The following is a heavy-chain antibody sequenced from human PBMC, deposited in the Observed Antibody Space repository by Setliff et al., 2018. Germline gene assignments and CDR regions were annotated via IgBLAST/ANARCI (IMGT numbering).Heavy chain of an antibody. CDR3: VRALLWSGEGRFDP. D-gene: IGHD2-8*02. V-gene: IGHV4-61*09. Sequence: SETLSLTCTVSGGSPSADYYWSWIRQPAGKGLEWIGHVHPDGSTNYNPSLYSRLIISVDTSKNQFSLKLTSVTAADTAVYYCVRALLWSGEGRFDPWGQGTLVTVSS. CDR1: GGSPSADYY. CDR2: VHPDGST. J-gene: IGHJ5*02.